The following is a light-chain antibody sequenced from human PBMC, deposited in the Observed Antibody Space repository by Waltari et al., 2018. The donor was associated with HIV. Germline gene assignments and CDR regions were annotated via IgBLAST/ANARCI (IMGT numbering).Light chain of an antibody. CDR2: DVS. V-gene: IGLV2-14*03. CDR1: TSDVGGYNS. J-gene: IGLJ2*01. CDR3: NLWTCRGAVV. Sequence: QSALTQPASVSGSPGQSITISCTGTTSDVGGYNSVSWYQQHPAKAPKIVIVDVSNLLIMLCTRLSGPKSTITPSLTISRLQAEGGAYYDCNLWTCRGAVVFGGGATVTVL.